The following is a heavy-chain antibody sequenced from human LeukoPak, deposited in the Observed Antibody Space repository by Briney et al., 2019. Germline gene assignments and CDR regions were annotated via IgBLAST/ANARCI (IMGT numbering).Heavy chain of an antibody. V-gene: IGHV3-74*01. D-gene: IGHD1-26*01. CDR1: GFTFSSYW. CDR3: ASGYSGTYRFGY. J-gene: IGHJ4*02. Sequence: GGSLRLSCAASGFTFSSYWMHWVRQAPGKGLVWVSRINSDGSSTSYADSVKGRFTISRDNAKNTLYLQMSSLRAEDTAVYYCASGYSGTYRFGYWGQGTLVTVSS. CDR2: INSDGSST.